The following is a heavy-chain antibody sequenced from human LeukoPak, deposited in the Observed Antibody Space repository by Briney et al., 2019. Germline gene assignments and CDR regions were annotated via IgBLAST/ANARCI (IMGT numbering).Heavy chain of an antibody. J-gene: IGHJ1*01. Sequence: GASVKVSCKASGYTFTGYYTHWVRQAPGQGLEWMGWINPNSGGTNYAQKFQGRVTMTRDTSISTAYMELSRLRSDDTAVYYCARVWSSGWYWGYFQHWGQGTLVTVSS. CDR2: INPNSGGT. V-gene: IGHV1-2*02. CDR1: GYTFTGYY. D-gene: IGHD6-19*01. CDR3: ARVWSSGWYWGYFQH.